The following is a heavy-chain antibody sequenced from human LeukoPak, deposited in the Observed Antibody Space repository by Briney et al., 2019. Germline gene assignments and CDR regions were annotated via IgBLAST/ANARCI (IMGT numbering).Heavy chain of an antibody. Sequence: SETLSLTCTVSGGSLSSYYWSWIRQPPGKGLEWSGYIYYSGSTNYNPSLKSRVTISVDTSKNQFSLKLSSVTAADTAVYYCARYGSGSYYNGPPFDYWGQGTLVTVSS. V-gene: IGHV4-59*01. CDR1: GGSLSSYY. CDR2: IYYSGST. D-gene: IGHD3-10*01. J-gene: IGHJ4*02. CDR3: ARYGSGSYYNGPPFDY.